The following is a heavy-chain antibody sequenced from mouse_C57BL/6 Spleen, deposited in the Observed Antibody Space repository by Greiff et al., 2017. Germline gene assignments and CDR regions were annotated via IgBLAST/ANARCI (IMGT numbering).Heavy chain of an antibody. D-gene: IGHD2-4*01. CDR3: AREGDYAWFAY. CDR2: INPSSGYT. V-gene: IGHV1-4*01. J-gene: IGHJ3*01. CDR1: GYTFTSYT. Sequence: VQLQQPGAELARPGASVKMSCKASGYTFTSYTMHWVKQRPGQGLEWIGYINPSSGYTKYNQKFKDKATLAADKSSSTAYMQLSSLTSEDSAVYYCAREGDYAWFAYWGQGTLVTVSA.